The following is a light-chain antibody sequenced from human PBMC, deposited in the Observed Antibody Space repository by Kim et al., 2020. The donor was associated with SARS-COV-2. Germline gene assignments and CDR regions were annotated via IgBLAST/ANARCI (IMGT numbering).Light chain of an antibody. CDR2: GAS. J-gene: IGKJ1*01. CDR3: QQYDNWPPWT. Sequence: SPGERATLPCRASQSVSGNLAWYQQKPGQAPRLLIYGASTRATGIPARFSGSGSGTEFTLTISRLQSEDFAFYYCQQYDNWPPWTFGQGTKVEIK. V-gene: IGKV3-15*01. CDR1: QSVSGN.